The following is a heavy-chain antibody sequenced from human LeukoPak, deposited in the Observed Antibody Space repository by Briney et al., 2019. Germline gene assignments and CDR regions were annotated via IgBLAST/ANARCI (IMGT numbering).Heavy chain of an antibody. CDR1: GFTFCSYG. D-gene: IGHD3/OR15-3a*01. J-gene: IGHJ5*02. CDR2: IWYDGSNK. CDR3: ANDRDWFP. Sequence: RSSLRLSCAASGFTFCSYGMHWVRQAPGKGLEWVAVIWYDGSNKYYADSVKGRFTISRDNSKNTLYLQMNSLRAEDMGEYYGANDRDWFPWGQGTLVTVSS. V-gene: IGHV3-33*06.